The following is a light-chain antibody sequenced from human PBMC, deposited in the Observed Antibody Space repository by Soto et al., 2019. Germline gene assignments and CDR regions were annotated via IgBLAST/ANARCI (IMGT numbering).Light chain of an antibody. J-gene: IGKJ5*01. CDR2: AAS. CDR1: QNINSNY. V-gene: IGKV3-20*01. Sequence: EIVLTQSPGTLSLSPGERATLSCRASQNINSNYLAWYQQKPGQAPRLLIYAASNRATGIPDRFSGSGSGTDFTLTIGRLEPEDFAVFYCQQYGGSPRITFGQGTRLVIK. CDR3: QQYGGSPRIT.